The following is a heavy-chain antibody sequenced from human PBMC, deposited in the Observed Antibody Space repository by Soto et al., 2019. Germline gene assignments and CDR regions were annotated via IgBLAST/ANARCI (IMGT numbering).Heavy chain of an antibody. CDR2: ISNSGST. Sequence: SETLSLTCTVSGGSIISGDYYWSWIRQPPGKGLEWIGYISNSGSTYYNPSLKSRLSTSLDTSKNQFSLHLSSVTAADTAAYYCARVGTVLGIVNNNWFDPWGQGTLVTVSS. CDR3: ARVGTVLGIVNNNWFDP. D-gene: IGHD3-3*01. CDR1: GGSIISGDYY. J-gene: IGHJ5*02. V-gene: IGHV4-30-4*01.